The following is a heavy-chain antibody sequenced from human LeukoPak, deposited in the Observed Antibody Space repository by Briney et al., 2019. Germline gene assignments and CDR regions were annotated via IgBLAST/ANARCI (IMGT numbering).Heavy chain of an antibody. CDR1: GGSITSGNW. V-gene: IGHV4-4*02. J-gene: IGHJ5*02. Sequence: PSETLSLTCAVPGGSITSGNWWTWVRQPPGKGLEWIGEIYHSGSTNYNPSLKSRLTISVDKSKNQFSLALSSVTAADTAVYYCARGIPAAGAKWFDPWGPGSLVTVYS. CDR3: ARGIPAAGAKWFDP. CDR2: IYHSGST. D-gene: IGHD6-13*01.